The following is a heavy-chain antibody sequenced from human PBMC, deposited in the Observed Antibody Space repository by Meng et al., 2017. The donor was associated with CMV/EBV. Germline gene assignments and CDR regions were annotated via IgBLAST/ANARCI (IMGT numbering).Heavy chain of an antibody. J-gene: IGHJ6*02. CDR1: GFTFSSYS. D-gene: IGHD2-2*03. CDR2: ISSSGSTI. CDR3: ARDLDIVVVPAAYAEGDYGMDV. Sequence: GESLKISCAASGFTFSSYSMNWVRQAPGKGLEWVSYISSSGSTIYYADSVKGRFTISRDNAKNSLYLQMNSLRAEDTAVYYCARDLDIVVVPAAYAEGDYGMDVWGQGTTVTVSS. V-gene: IGHV3-48*04.